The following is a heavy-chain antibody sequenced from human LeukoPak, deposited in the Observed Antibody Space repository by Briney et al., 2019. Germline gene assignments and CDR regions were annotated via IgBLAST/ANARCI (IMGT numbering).Heavy chain of an antibody. CDR1: GFTVSSNY. D-gene: IGHD5-18*01. Sequence: GGSLRLSCAASGFTVSSNYMSWVRQAPGKGLEWVSIIYSGGSTFYADSVKGRFTISRDNSKNTLYLQMNSLRAEDTAVYYCARDLSVPRSITAMADYYYYYMDVWGRGTTVTVSS. CDR2: IYSGGST. V-gene: IGHV3-53*01. CDR3: ARDLSVPRSITAMADYYYYYMDV. J-gene: IGHJ6*03.